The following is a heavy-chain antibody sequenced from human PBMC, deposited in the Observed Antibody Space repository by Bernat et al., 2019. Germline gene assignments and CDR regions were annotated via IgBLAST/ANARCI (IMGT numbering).Heavy chain of an antibody. D-gene: IGHD5-18*01. J-gene: IGHJ5*02. CDR3: ARGRHLIQLFFFIGAGTAKLAFDP. CDR1: GGSFSGYY. Sequence: QVQLQQWGAGLLKPSETLSLTCAVYGGSFSGYYWSWIRQPPGKGLEWIGEINHSGSTNYNPSLKGRVTISVDTSKNQFSLKLSSVTAADTAVYYCARGRHLIQLFFFIGAGTAKLAFDPWGQGTLVTVSS. CDR2: INHSGST. V-gene: IGHV4-34*01.